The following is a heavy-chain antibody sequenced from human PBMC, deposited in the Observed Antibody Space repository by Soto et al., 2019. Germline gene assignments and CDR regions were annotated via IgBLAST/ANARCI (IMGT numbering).Heavy chain of an antibody. J-gene: IGHJ4*02. D-gene: IGHD1-26*01. V-gene: IGHV3-15*07. CDR2: INSKTDGGTT. CDR3: TTTPGAWGY. CDR1: GFTFSNAW. Sequence: EVQLVESGGGLVKPGGSLRLSCAASGFTFSNAWMHWVRQAPGMGLEWVGHINSKTDGGTTDYAAHVKGRFTISRDDSKNPLYLQMNSLKTEDTAVYYCTTTPGAWGYWGQGTLVTVSS.